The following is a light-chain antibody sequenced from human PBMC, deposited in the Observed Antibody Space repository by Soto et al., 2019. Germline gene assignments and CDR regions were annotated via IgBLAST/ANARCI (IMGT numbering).Light chain of an antibody. Sequence: EIVLTQSPGTLSLSPGERATLSCRASQSVSSGYLAWYQQKPGQAPRLLIFAASSRATGIPDRFSGGGSGTGFTLTISRLEPEDFAVYYCQQYGSSPKTFGQGTKVEIK. CDR1: QSVSSGY. J-gene: IGKJ1*01. CDR2: AAS. CDR3: QQYGSSPKT. V-gene: IGKV3-20*01.